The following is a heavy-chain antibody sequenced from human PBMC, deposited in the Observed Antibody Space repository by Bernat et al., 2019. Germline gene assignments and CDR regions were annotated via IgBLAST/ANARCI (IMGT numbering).Heavy chain of an antibody. J-gene: IGHJ6*02. CDR2: IWYDGSNK. D-gene: IGHD6-19*01. CDR1: GFTFSSYG. V-gene: IGHV3-33*06. CDR3: AKDSADSSGWYTTLYYYGMDV. Sequence: QVQLVESGGGVVQPGRSLRLSCAASGFTFSSYGMHWVRQAPGKGLEWVAVIWYDGSNKYYADSVKGRFTISRDNSKNTLYLQMNSLRAEDTAVYYCAKDSADSSGWYTTLYYYGMDVWGQGTTVTVSS.